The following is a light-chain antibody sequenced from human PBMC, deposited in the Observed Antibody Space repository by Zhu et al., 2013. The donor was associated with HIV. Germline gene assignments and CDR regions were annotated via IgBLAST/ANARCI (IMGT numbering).Light chain of an antibody. CDR1: QTVTSGS. J-gene: IGKJ2*01. Sequence: EIVLTQSPGTLSLSPGERATLSCRASQTVTSGSLAWYQQRPGQAPRLLVYGASSRATDIPDRFTGSGSGTDFTLTITRLGPEDFGVYYCQQFGGSPPYTFGQGTRLEIK. CDR3: QQFGGSPPYT. V-gene: IGKV3-20*01. CDR2: GAS.